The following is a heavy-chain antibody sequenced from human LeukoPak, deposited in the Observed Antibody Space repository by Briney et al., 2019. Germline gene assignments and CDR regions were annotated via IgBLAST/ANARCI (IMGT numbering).Heavy chain of an antibody. Sequence: GGSLRLSCAASGFSISDNAMNWVRQAPGKGLEWVSYISSSSDTIYYADSVKGRFTISRDNGKNSVYLQMNSLRAEDTAVYYCAKWGHSNFANWGQGTLVTVSS. D-gene: IGHD6-13*01. V-gene: IGHV3-48*01. CDR1: GFSISDNA. J-gene: IGHJ4*02. CDR3: AKWGHSNFAN. CDR2: ISSSSDTI.